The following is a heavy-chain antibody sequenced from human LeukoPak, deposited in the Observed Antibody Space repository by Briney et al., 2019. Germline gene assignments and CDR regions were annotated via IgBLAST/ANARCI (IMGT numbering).Heavy chain of an antibody. J-gene: IGHJ3*02. CDR2: IKQDGSEK. CDR1: GFTFSSYW. Sequence: GVSLRLSCAASGFTFSSYWMSWVRQAPGKGLEWVANIKQDGSEKYYVDSVKGRFTISRDNAKNSLYLQMNSLRAEDTAVYYCAREEYYYGSGSYYPDAFDIWGQGTMVTVSS. D-gene: IGHD3-10*01. V-gene: IGHV3-7*01. CDR3: AREEYYYGSGSYYPDAFDI.